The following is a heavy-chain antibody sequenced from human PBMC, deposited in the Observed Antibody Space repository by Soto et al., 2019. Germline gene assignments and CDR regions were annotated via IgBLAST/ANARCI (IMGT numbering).Heavy chain of an antibody. D-gene: IGHD3-10*01. CDR2: IHYSGTT. Sequence: KPSETLSLTCTVSGGSMRNYFWTWIRQPPGKGLEWIGYIHYSGTTSFFPSYNPSLRSRVTISEDTSKNQFSLKLLSVTTADTAVYYCARDSGRYYGMDVWGQGTTVTVSS. CDR3: ARDSGRYYGMDV. V-gene: IGHV4-59*01. J-gene: IGHJ6*02. CDR1: GGSMRNYF.